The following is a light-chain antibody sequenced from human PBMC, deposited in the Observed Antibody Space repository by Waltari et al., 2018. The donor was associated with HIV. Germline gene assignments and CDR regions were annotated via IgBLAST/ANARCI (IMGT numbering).Light chain of an antibody. CDR2: GAS. J-gene: IGKJ3*01. Sequence: EIVLTQSPGTLSLSPAGRATLSCRASQSVSSSYLAWYQQKPGQAPRLLIYGASSRATGIPDRFSGSGSGTDFTLTISRLEPEDFAVYYCQQYGSSPITFGPGTKVDIK. CDR1: QSVSSSY. V-gene: IGKV3-20*01. CDR3: QQYGSSPIT.